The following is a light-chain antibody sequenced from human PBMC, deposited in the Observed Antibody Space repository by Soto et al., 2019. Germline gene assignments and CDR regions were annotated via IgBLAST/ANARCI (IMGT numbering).Light chain of an antibody. CDR2: TAS. CDR1: QTISSW. V-gene: IGKV1-12*01. Sequence: IQMTQSPATLSVSVGDRVTITCRASQTISSWLAWYQQKPGKAPKLLIYTASSLQSRVPSRFSGSGSGTDFTLTISSLQPEDFATYYCQQANSFPWTVGQGTKVDIK. CDR3: QQANSFPWT. J-gene: IGKJ1*01.